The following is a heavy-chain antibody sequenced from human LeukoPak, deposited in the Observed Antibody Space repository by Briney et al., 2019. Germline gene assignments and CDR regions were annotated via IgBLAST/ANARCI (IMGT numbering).Heavy chain of an antibody. D-gene: IGHD1-26*01. CDR1: GGSISGTNW. V-gene: IGHV4-4*02. J-gene: IGHJ4*02. CDR3: SRESGPFSPFGF. Sequence: SEILSLTCGVSGGSISGTNWWSWVRQPPGQGLEWIGEISLRGLTNYNPSLRSRLTMSLDESKNQVSLNLTSVTAADRAVYYCSRESGPFSPFGFWGQGTLVSVHS. CDR2: ISLRGLT.